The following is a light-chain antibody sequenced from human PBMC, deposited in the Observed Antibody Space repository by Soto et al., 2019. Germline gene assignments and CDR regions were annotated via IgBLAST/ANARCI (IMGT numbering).Light chain of an antibody. Sequence: DIQLTQTPSTLSASIGDRVTITCRASQSLSGWLAWYQQTPGKAPKLLISDAFRLESGVPSRFRGSGSGTEFSLTISSLQPDDFATYYCQQYNSYSRTFGQGTKVDIK. J-gene: IGKJ1*01. CDR2: DAF. CDR1: QSLSGW. V-gene: IGKV1-5*01. CDR3: QQYNSYSRT.